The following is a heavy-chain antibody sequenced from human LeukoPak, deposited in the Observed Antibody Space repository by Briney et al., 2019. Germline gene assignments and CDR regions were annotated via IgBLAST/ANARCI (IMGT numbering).Heavy chain of an antibody. CDR1: GYTFTSYY. CDR3: ARSQWDQDY. CDR2: INPSGGST. V-gene: IGHV1-46*01. D-gene: IGHD1-26*01. J-gene: IGHJ4*02. Sequence: ASVKVSCKASGYTFTSYYMHWVRQAPGQGLEWMGIINPSGGSTSYAQKFQGRVTMTRDMSTSTVYMELSSPRPEDTAVYYCARSQWDQDYWGQGTLVTVSS.